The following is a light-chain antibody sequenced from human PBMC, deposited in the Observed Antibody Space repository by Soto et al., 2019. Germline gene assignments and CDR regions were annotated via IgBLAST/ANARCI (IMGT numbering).Light chain of an antibody. CDR3: QHSYSTPRT. CDR2: AAS. Sequence: DIQMTQSPSSLSASVGDRVTITCRASQNINGYLNWYQQKPGKAPKLLIYAASSLQSGVPSRFSGSGSGTHFTLTISSLQPEDFATYYCQHSYSTPRTFGQGTKVEIK. J-gene: IGKJ1*01. V-gene: IGKV1-39*01. CDR1: QNINGY.